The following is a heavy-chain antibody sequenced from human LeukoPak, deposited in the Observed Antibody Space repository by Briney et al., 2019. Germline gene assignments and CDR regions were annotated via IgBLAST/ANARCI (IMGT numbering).Heavy chain of an antibody. Sequence: SETLSLSCTDSGDSISSGGYFWSCYTGSTYYNPSLKSRVTISVDTSKNQFSLKLSSVTAADTAVYYCTRDGPRSSGYPDNWSQGALVTVSS. CDR2: YTGST. J-gene: IGHJ4*02. CDR1: GDSISSGGYF. CDR3: TRDGPRSSGYPDN. V-gene: IGHV4-31*03. D-gene: IGHD3-22*01.